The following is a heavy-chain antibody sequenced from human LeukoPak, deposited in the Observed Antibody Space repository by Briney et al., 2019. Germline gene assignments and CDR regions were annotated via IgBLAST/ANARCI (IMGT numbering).Heavy chain of an antibody. CDR1: GYTFTSYY. CDR3: ARQDIAVAGVPFDC. Sequence: ASVKVSCKASGYTFTSYYMHWVRQAPGQGLEWMGWINPNSGGTNYAQKFQGRVTMTRDTSISTAYMELSRLRSDDTAVYYCARQDIAVAGVPFDCWGQGTLVTVSS. J-gene: IGHJ4*02. V-gene: IGHV1-2*02. CDR2: INPNSGGT. D-gene: IGHD6-19*01.